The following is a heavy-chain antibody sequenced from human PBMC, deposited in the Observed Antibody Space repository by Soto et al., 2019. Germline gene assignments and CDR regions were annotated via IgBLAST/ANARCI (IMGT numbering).Heavy chain of an antibody. CDR2: TYYRSKWYN. CDR1: GDSVSSNSAA. D-gene: IGHD3-22*01. V-gene: IGHV6-1*01. CDR3: ARGVPYYYDSSGYYQADIFDY. Sequence: SRTLSLTCAISGDSVSSNSAAWNWIRQSPSRGLEWLGRTYYRSKWYNDYAVSVKSRITINPDTSKNQFSLQLNSVTPEDTAVYYCARGVPYYYDSSGYYQADIFDYWGQGTLVTVSS. J-gene: IGHJ4*02.